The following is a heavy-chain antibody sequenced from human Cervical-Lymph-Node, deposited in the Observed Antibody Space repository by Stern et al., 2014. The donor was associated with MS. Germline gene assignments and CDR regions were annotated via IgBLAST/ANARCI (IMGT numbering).Heavy chain of an antibody. CDR3: ARDVTLNI. V-gene: IGHV3-30*03. Sequence: QVQLVESGGGVVQPGRSLRLSCAASGFTFRGYGMHWVRQAPGKGLEWVAAISHDENNRYYGDAVRGRFIISRDNSKNTLYLQMNSLRAEDTAVYYCARDVTLNIWGQGTLVTVSS. J-gene: IGHJ4*02. CDR2: ISHDENNR. CDR1: GFTFRGYG. D-gene: IGHD2-21*02.